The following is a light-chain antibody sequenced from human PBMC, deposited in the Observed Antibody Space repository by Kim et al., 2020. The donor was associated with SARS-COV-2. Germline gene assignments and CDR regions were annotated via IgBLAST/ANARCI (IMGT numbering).Light chain of an antibody. CDR1: QSVNSN. CDR3: QQYDNWPPIT. Sequence: EIVMTQSPAPLSVSPGERATLSCRASQSVNSNLAWYQQKLGQAPRLLIYGASTRATGIPARFSGSGSGTEFTLTISSLQSEDFAVYYCQQYDNWPPITFGQGTRLEIK. CDR2: GAS. V-gene: IGKV3-15*01. J-gene: IGKJ5*01.